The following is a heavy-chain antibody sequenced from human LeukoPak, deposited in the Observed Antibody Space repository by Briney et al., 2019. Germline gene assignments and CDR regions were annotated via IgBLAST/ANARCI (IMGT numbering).Heavy chain of an antibody. CDR1: GLTRSNYG. D-gene: IGHD2-15*01. J-gene: IGHJ3*01. Sequence: PGGSLRLSCAASGLTRSNYGMSWVRQAPGKGLEWVSVVSGSGSETYSADSVKGRFTISRDNSKNTLYLQMNSLRVEDTAVYFCAKAIGGSSYSPPHRWGQGTMVTVSS. CDR3: AKAIGGSSYSPPHR. CDR2: VSGSGSET. V-gene: IGHV3-23*01.